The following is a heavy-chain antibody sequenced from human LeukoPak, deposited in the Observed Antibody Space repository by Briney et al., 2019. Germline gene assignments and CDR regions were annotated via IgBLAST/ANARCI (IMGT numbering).Heavy chain of an antibody. D-gene: IGHD3-9*01. J-gene: IGHJ6*02. Sequence: SESLSLTCTVSGGSISSYDWSWIRRPAGKGLEWIGRIYTSGSTNYNPSLKSRVTMSVDTSKNQFSLKLSSVTAADTAVYYCARGLRYLASLHYYYGMDVWGQGTTVTVSS. CDR3: ARGLRYLASLHYYYGMDV. CDR1: GGSISSYD. CDR2: IYTSGST. V-gene: IGHV4-4*07.